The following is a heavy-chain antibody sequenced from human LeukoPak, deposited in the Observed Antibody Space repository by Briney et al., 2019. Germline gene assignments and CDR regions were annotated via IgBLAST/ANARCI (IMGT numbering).Heavy chain of an antibody. CDR1: GGSISGYY. J-gene: IGHJ4*02. CDR2: IYYSGST. V-gene: IGHV4-59*08. CDR3: ARHDSYGWHYYFDY. D-gene: IGHD5-18*01. Sequence: KPSETLSLTCTVSGGSISGYYWSWIRQPPGKGLEWIGYIYYSGSTNYNASFKSRVTISVDTSKNQFSLKLSSVTAADTAVYYCARHDSYGWHYYFDYWGQGTLVTVSS.